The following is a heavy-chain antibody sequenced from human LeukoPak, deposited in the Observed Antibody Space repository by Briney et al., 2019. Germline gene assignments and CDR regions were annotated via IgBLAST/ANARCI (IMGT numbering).Heavy chain of an antibody. D-gene: IGHD4-11*01. CDR1: GGTFSSYA. V-gene: IGHV1-69*13. CDR2: IIPIFGTA. CDR3: ARVQSTVTSYYYYGMDV. J-gene: IGHJ6*02. Sequence: ASVKVSCTASGGTFSSYAISWVRQAPGQGLEWMGGIIPIFGTANYAQKFQGRVTITADESTSTAYMELSSLRSEDTAVYYCARVQSTVTSYYYYGMDVWGQGTTVTVSS.